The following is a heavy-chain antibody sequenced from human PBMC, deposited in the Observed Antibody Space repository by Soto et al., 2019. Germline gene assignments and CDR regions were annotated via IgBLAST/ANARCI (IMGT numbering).Heavy chain of an antibody. CDR3: ARGSTVAATLFDY. D-gene: IGHD2-15*01. CDR1: GDSISSGGYY. V-gene: IGHV4-31*03. J-gene: IGHJ4*02. CDR2: IYYSGST. Sequence: PSETLSLTCTVSGDSISSGGYYWSWIRQHPGKGLEWIGYIYYSGSTYYNPSLKSRVIISVDTSKNQFSLKLSSVTAADTAVYYCARGSTVAATLFDYWGQGTLVTVSS.